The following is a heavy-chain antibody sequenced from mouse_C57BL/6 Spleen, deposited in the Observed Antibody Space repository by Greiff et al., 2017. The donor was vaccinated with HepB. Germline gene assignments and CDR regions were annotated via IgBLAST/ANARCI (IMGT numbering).Heavy chain of an antibody. D-gene: IGHD2-4*01. CDR2: ISYDGSN. Sequence: EVKLLESGPGLVKPSQSLSLTCSVTGYSITSGYYWNWIRQFPGNKLEWMGYISYDGSNNYNPSLKNRISITRDTSKNQFFLKLNSVTTEDTATYYCARDLYYEYFDYWGQGTTLTVSS. CDR3: ARDLYYEYFDY. J-gene: IGHJ2*01. CDR1: GYSITSGYY. V-gene: IGHV3-6*01.